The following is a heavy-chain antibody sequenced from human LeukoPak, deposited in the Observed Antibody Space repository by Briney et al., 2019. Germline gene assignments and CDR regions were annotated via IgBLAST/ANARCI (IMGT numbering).Heavy chain of an antibody. CDR2: INPSGGST. CDR1: GYTFTSYY. V-gene: IGHV1-46*01. D-gene: IGHD5-24*01. Sequence: ASVKVSCKASGYTFTSYYMHWVRQAPGQGLEWMGIINPSGGSTSYAQKFQGRVTMTRDTSTSTVYMELSSLRSEDTAVYYCASARDGYTGFSWFDPWGQGTLVTVSS. CDR3: ASARDGYTGFSWFDP. J-gene: IGHJ5*02.